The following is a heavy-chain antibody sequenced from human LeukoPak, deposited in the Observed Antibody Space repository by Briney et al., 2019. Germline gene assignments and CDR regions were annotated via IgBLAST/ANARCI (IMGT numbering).Heavy chain of an antibody. Sequence: ASVKVSCKASGYTFTGYYMHWVRQAPGQGLEWMGRINPNGGGTNYAQKFQGRVTMTRNTSISTAYMELSRLRSDDTAVYYCAREPRGSPGYFDYWGQGTLVTVSS. D-gene: IGHD3-10*01. CDR1: GYTFTGYY. CDR2: INPNGGGT. CDR3: AREPRGSPGYFDY. V-gene: IGHV1-2*06. J-gene: IGHJ4*02.